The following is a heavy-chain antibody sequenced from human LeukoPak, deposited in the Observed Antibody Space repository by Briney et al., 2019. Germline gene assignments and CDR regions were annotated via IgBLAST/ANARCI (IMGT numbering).Heavy chain of an antibody. Sequence: PGGSLRLSCAASGFTFSNYAMHWVRQAPGKGLEWVAVISFDGGSKDYADSVKGRFTISRDNSENTLYLQMNSLRAEDTALYYCATTDDCRSASCYRAFDYWGQGTLVTVSS. V-gene: IGHV3-30*04. D-gene: IGHD2-2*01. CDR2: ISFDGGSK. CDR1: GFTFSNYA. J-gene: IGHJ4*02. CDR3: ATTDDCRSASCYRAFDY.